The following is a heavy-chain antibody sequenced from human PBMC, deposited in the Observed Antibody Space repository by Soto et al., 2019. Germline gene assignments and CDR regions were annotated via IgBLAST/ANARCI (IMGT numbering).Heavy chain of an antibody. D-gene: IGHD1-26*01. CDR1: GFTFSSYG. V-gene: IGHV3-30*18. CDR3: AKDVVVGATTGLGDYYYYYGMDV. J-gene: IGHJ6*02. Sequence: GGSLRLSCAASGFTFSSYGMHWVRQAPGKGLEWVAVISYDGSNKYYADSVKGRFTISRDNSKHMLYLQMNSLRAEDTAGYYCAKDVVVGATTGLGDYYYYYGMDVWGQGTTVTVSS. CDR2: ISYDGSNK.